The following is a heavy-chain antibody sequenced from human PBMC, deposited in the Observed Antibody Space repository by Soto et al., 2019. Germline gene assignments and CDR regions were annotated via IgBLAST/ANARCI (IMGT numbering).Heavy chain of an antibody. Sequence: QNTLKESGPTLVKPTQTLTLTCTFSGFSLSTSGVGVGWIRQPPGKALEWLALIYWDDDKRYSPSLKSRLTITKDTSKNQVVRTMTNMDPVDTATYYCAHRRSYGSGSYFDYWGQGTLVTVSS. CDR3: AHRRSYGSGSYFDY. J-gene: IGHJ4*02. CDR1: GFSLSTSGVG. CDR2: IYWDDDK. D-gene: IGHD3-10*01. V-gene: IGHV2-5*02.